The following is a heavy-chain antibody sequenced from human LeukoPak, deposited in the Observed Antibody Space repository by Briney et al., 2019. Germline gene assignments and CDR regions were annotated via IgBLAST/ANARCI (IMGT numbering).Heavy chain of an antibody. J-gene: IGHJ6*02. V-gene: IGHV3-48*02. CDR2: ISSSSSTI. Sequence: GGSLRLSCAASGFTFSSYSMIWVRQAPGKGLEWVSYISSSSSTIYYADSVKGRFTISRDNAKNSLYLQMNSLRDEDTAVYYCARVLTIFGVVIISMDVWGQGTTVTVSS. CDR3: ARVLTIFGVVIISMDV. D-gene: IGHD3-3*01. CDR1: GFTFSSYS.